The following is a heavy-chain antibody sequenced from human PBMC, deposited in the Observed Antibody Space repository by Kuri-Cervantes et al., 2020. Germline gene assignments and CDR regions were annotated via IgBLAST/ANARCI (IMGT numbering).Heavy chain of an antibody. D-gene: IGHD6-13*01. J-gene: IGHJ4*02. V-gene: IGHV3-69-1*01. Sequence: GESLKISCAASGFTFSDWYMSWIRQAPGKGLEWVSYISSSSTIYYADSVKGRFTISRDNAKNSLYLQMNSLRGEDTAVYYCARKLAYYFDYWGQGTLVTVSS. CDR2: ISSSSTI. CDR1: GFTFSDWY. CDR3: ARKLAYYFDY.